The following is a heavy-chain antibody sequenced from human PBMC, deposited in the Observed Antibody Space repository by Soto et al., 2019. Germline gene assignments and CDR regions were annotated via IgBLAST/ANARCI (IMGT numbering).Heavy chain of an antibody. D-gene: IGHD6-13*01. V-gene: IGHV2-5*02. J-gene: IGHJ5*02. CDR3: ANGYSSSWYVWFDP. CDR1: GFSLSTSGVG. CDR2: IYWDDDK. Sequence: QITLKESGPTLVKPTQTLTLTCTFSGFSLSTSGVGVGWIRQPPGKALEWLALIYWDDDKRYSPSLKSRLTITKDTSKNQVVLTMTNMDPVDTATYYCANGYSSSWYVWFDPWGQGTLVTVSS.